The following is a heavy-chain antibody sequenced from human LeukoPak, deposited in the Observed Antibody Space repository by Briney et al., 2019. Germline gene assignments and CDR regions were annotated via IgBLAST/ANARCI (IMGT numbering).Heavy chain of an antibody. D-gene: IGHD2-2*01. CDR2: IHYSGST. Sequence: SETLSLTCTVSGDSISSYYWNWIRQPPGKGLEYIGWIHYSGSTDYNPSLKSRVTISVDTSKNQFSLKLSSVTAADTAVYYCARRSTSLNYFDYWGQGTLVTVSS. J-gene: IGHJ4*02. V-gene: IGHV4-59*08. CDR3: ARRSTSLNYFDY. CDR1: GDSISSYY.